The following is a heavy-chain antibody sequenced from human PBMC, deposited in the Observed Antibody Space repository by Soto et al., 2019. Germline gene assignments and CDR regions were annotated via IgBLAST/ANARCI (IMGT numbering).Heavy chain of an antibody. CDR2: INPHSGDT. D-gene: IGHD4-17*01. J-gene: IGHJ6*02. CDR3: ARGRTVNFYGMDV. Sequence: QVQLVQSGAEVKKPGASVKVSYVASGYTFTDHYIHWVRKAPGQGLEWMGWINPHSGDTIYAQKFQGRVTLTRETSISTAYMELSRLRSDDTAVYYCARGRTVNFYGMDVWGQGTTVTVSS. V-gene: IGHV1-2*02. CDR1: GYTFTDHY.